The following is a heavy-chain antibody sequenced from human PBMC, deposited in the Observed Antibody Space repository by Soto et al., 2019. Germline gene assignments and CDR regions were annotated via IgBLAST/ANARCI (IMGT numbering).Heavy chain of an antibody. J-gene: IGHJ3*01. CDR3: ARHSSGSSSSLSPV. V-gene: IGHV4-39*01. CDR2: IYYSGRT. CDR1: GGSISSSTYY. D-gene: IGHD6-13*01. Sequence: QLQLQESGPGLVKPSETLSLTCTVSGGSISSSTYYWGWIRQPPGKGLEWIASIYYSGRTHYHPSLESRVTISVDTAKTQFSLRLSSVTAADAAVYDCARHSSGSSSSLSPVWGQGTMVTVSS.